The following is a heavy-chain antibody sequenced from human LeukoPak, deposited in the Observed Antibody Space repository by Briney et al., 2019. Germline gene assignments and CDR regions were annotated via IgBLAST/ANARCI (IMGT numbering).Heavy chain of an antibody. V-gene: IGHV1-46*01. CDR1: GYTFSTYY. D-gene: IGHD3-10*01. CDR3: ARANGGGLDY. CDR2: IHPTDGST. J-gene: IGHJ4*02. Sequence: ASVRVSCKTSGYTFSTYYMHWVRQAPGQGLEWLGIIHPTDGSTSYTQKIQGRVTMTRDTATGTVYLELSSLRSEDTAVYWCARANGGGLDYWGQGTLITVSS.